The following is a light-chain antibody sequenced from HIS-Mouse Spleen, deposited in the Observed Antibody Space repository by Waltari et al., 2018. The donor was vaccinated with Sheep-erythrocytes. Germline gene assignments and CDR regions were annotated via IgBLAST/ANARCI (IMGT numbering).Light chain of an antibody. J-gene: IGKJ2*01. V-gene: IGKV3-11*01. CDR2: DAS. Sequence: EIVFTQSPATLSLSPGERATLSCRASQSVSSDLAWYQQKPGQAPRPLIYDASNRATGIPARFSGSGSGTDFTLTISSLEPEDFAVYYCQQRSNWYTFGQGTKLEIK. CDR1: QSVSSD. CDR3: QQRSNWYT.